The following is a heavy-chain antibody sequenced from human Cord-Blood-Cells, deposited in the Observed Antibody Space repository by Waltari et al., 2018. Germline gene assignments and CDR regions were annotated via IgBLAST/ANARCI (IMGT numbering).Heavy chain of an antibody. CDR3: ARGTGDYYYYYGMDV. J-gene: IGHJ6*02. V-gene: IGHV3-21*01. D-gene: IGHD7-27*01. CDR1: GFTFSSYS. Sequence: EVQLVESGGGLVKPGGSLRLSCAASGFTFSSYSMNWVRQAPGKGLEWVSSISSSSSHIYYAESVKGRFTISRDNAKNSLYLQMNSLRAEDTAVYYCARGTGDYYYYYGMDVWGQGTTVTVSS. CDR2: ISSSSSHI.